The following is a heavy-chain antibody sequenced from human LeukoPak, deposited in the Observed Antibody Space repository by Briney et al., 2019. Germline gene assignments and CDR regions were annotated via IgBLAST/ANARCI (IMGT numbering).Heavy chain of an antibody. J-gene: IGHJ5*02. CDR1: GGSISIGGYY. CDR2: IYYSGST. D-gene: IGHD4-17*01. CDR3: VRERRYGDYQWFDP. V-gene: IGHV4-31*03. Sequence: SETLSLTCTVSGGSISIGGYYWSWIRQHPGEGLEWIGYIYYSGSTYYNPSLRSRVTISVDTSRKQFSLNLSSGTAADTAVYYCVRERRYGDYQWFDPWGQGTLVTVSS.